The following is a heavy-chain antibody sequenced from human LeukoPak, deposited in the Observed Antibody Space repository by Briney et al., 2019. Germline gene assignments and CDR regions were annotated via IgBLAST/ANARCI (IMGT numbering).Heavy chain of an antibody. V-gene: IGHV3-15*01. D-gene: IGHD2-2*01. CDR1: GFTLSNAW. CDR3: TSDSNPHIVVVPAATDY. J-gene: IGHJ4*02. Sequence: GSLRLSCAASGFTLSNAWMSWVRQAPGKGLEWVGRIKSKTDGGTTDYAAPVKGRFTISRDDSKNTLYLQMNSLKTEDTAVYYCTSDSNPHIVVVPAATDYWGQGTLVTVSS. CDR2: IKSKTDGGTT.